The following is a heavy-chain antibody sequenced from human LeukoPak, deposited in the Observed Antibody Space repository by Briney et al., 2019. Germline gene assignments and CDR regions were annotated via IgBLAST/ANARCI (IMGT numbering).Heavy chain of an antibody. J-gene: IGHJ6*03. V-gene: IGHV5-51*01. Sequence: GESLKISCKGSGYSFTSYWIGWVRQMPGKGLEWMGIIYPGDSDTRYSPSFQGQVTISADKSISTAYLQWSSLKASDTAMYYCARQGPSIAARDYYYYYYMDVWGKGTTVTGSS. CDR1: GYSFTSYW. D-gene: IGHD6-6*01. CDR3: ARQGPSIAARDYYYYYYMDV. CDR2: IYPGDSDT.